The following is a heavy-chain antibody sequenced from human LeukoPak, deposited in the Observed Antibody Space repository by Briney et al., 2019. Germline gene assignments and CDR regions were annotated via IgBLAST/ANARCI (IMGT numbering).Heavy chain of an antibody. CDR2: IYSGGST. V-gene: IGHV3-53*04. J-gene: IGHJ4*02. CDR3: ARGRGGRRHYYFDY. Sequence: GGSLRLSCAASGFTVSSNYMSWVRQAPGKGLEWVSVIYSGGSTYYADSVKGRFTISRHNSKNTLYLQMNSLRSEDTAVYYCARGRGGRRHYYFDYWGQGTLVTVSS. D-gene: IGHD1-26*01. CDR1: GFTVSSNY.